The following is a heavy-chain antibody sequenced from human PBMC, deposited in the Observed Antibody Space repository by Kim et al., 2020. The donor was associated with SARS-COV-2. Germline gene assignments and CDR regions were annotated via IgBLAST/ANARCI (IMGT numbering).Heavy chain of an antibody. CDR1: GFILSNYW. CDR3: ARVGAAVDY. CDR2: INQDGSGK. D-gene: IGHD6-13*01. Sequence: GGSLRLSCAASGFILSNYWMTWVRQAPGKGLEWVANINQDGSGKYYVDSVKGRFTISRDNAKNSLYLQINSLRVEDTAVYYCARVGAAVDYWGQGSLVTFSS. J-gene: IGHJ4*02. V-gene: IGHV3-7*01.